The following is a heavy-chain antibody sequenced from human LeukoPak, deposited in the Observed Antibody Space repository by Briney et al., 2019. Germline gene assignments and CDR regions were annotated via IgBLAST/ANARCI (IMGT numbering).Heavy chain of an antibody. CDR1: GGSINNYY. D-gene: IGHD3-22*01. V-gene: IGHV4-59*01. Sequence: SETLSLTCTVSGGSINNYYWSWIRQPPGKGLEWIGYIYYSGTTNYNPSLKSRVTISVDTSNNQFSLKLTSVTAADTAVYYCARIWDTSAYWLDYWGQGTLVTVSS. J-gene: IGHJ4*02. CDR3: ARIWDTSAYWLDY. CDR2: IYYSGTT.